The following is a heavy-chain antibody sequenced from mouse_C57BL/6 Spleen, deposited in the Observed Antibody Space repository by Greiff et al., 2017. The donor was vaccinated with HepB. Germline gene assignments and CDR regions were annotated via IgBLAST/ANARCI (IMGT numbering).Heavy chain of an antibody. Sequence: VQLQQPGAELVKPGASVKLSCKASGYTFTSYWMHWVKQRPGRGLEWIGRIDPKSGGTKYNEKFKSKATLTVDKPSSTAYMQLSSLTSEDSAVYFCAREVSSLFYAMYYWGQGTSVTVS. CDR3: AREVSSLFYAMYY. V-gene: IGHV1-72*01. J-gene: IGHJ4*01. CDR2: IDPKSGGT. D-gene: IGHD1-1*01. CDR1: GYTFTSYW.